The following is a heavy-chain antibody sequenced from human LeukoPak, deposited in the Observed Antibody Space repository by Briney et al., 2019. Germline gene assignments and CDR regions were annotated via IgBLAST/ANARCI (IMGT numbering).Heavy chain of an antibody. Sequence: PGGSLRLSCAASGLTSSSYAMSWVRQAPGKGLEWVSSISGSGGTTYYADSVKGRFTISRDNSKNTLYLQMNSLRADDTAVYYCAKGYYDILTDYFHNWFNPWGQGTLVIVSS. CDR2: ISGSGGTT. CDR1: GLTSSSYA. D-gene: IGHD3-9*01. J-gene: IGHJ5*02. CDR3: AKGYYDILTDYFHNWFNP. V-gene: IGHV3-23*01.